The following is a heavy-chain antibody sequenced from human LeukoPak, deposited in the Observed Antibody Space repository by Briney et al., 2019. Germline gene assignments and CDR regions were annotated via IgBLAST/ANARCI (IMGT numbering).Heavy chain of an antibody. V-gene: IGHV3-21*01. Sequence: GGSLRLSCAASGFTFSSYSMNWVRQAPGKGLEWVSSISSSSSYIYYADSVKGRFTISRDNAKNSLYLQMNSLTAEDTAVYYCATLPFFSPFQEYYFDYWGQGNLVTVSS. J-gene: IGHJ4*02. CDR3: ATLPFFSPFQEYYFDY. CDR2: ISSSSSYI. CDR1: GFTFSSYS. D-gene: IGHD2-21*01.